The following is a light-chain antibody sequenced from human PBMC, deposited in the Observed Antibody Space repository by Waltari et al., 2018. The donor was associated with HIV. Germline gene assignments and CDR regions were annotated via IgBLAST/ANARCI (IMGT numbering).Light chain of an antibody. CDR3: CSFSPNGASWV. CDR2: DVT. CDR1: RRDIGTYDL. Sequence: QSALTQPASVSGSPGQSITVSCTGTRRDIGTYDLVSWYQQEPGKAPKLIIHDVTARPSGVSSRVSGSKSGNTAFLTISGLQVEDESLYFCCSFSPNGASWVFGGGTKVTVL. V-gene: IGLV2-23*02. J-gene: IGLJ3*02.